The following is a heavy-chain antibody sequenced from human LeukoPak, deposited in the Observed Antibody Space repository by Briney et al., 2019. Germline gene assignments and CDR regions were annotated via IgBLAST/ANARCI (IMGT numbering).Heavy chain of an antibody. CDR2: INIDGSDT. CDR3: ARSLGGAYDY. CDR1: GFPFSSYW. D-gene: IGHD1-26*01. J-gene: IGHJ4*02. V-gene: IGHV3-74*01. Sequence: GGSLRLSCAASGFPFSSYWMHWVRQAPGKGLVWVSRINIDGSDTNYADSVKGRFTISRDNAKNTLYLQMDSLRAEDTAVYYCARSLGGAYDYWGQGTLVTVSS.